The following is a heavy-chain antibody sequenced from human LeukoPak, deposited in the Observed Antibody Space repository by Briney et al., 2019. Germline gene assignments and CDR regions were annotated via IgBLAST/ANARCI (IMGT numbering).Heavy chain of an antibody. D-gene: IGHD6-13*01. CDR2: IKQDGSEK. Sequence: PGGSLRLSCAASGFTFSSYWMSWVRQAPGKGLEWVANIKQDGSEKYYVDSVKGRFTISRDNAKNSLYLQMNSLRAEDTAVYYCATSVGSSGWYPGYYYGMDVWGQGTTVTVSS. CDR3: ATSVGSSGWYPGYYYGMDV. J-gene: IGHJ6*02. V-gene: IGHV3-7*01. CDR1: GFTFSSYW.